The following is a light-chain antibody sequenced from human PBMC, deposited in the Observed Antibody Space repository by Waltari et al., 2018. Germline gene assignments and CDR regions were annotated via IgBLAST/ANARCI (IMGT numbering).Light chain of an antibody. J-gene: IGLJ3*02. V-gene: IGLV2-14*03. CDR1: SSDVGGYKF. CDR2: DVS. Sequence: SALTPPAYVSGSPGQSIPISCTGTSSDVGGYKFVSWYQQHPGKAPKLVIFDVSNRPSGVSNRFSGSKSGNTASLTISGLQAEDEAEYYCSSYISSSTLEVFGGGTRLTVL. CDR3: SSYISSSTLEV.